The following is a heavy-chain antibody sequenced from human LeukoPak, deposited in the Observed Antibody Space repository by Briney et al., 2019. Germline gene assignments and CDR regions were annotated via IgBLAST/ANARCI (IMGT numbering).Heavy chain of an antibody. J-gene: IGHJ4*02. Sequence: GGSLRLSCVASGFDFSTYGMHWVRQAPGKGLEWVTSIWFDGSNIHYADSVKGRVIISRDNSKSALYLQMNSLRAEDTAVYYCAREMVEVGASNWGQGTLVTVSS. CDR2: IWFDGSNI. V-gene: IGHV3-33*01. CDR1: GFDFSTYG. D-gene: IGHD1-26*01. CDR3: AREMVEVGASN.